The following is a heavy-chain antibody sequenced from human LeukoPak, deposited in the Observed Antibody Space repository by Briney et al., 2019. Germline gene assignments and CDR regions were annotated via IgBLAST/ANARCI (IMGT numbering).Heavy chain of an antibody. Sequence: SETLSLTCTVSGASISSGNWWSWVRQPPGRGLEWIAEISHTERTSSNPSLKSRATTSLDKSKNQFSLTLSSVTAADTAVYYCARHEGSYYDKSGYTFDCWGQGTLVTVSS. V-gene: IGHV4-4*02. J-gene: IGHJ4*02. D-gene: IGHD3-22*01. CDR1: GASISSGNW. CDR3: ARHEGSYYDKSGYTFDC. CDR2: ISHTERT.